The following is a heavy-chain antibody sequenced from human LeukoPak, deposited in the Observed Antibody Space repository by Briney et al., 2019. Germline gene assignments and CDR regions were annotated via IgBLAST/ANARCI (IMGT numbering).Heavy chain of an antibody. Sequence: AASVKVSCKASGYTITSYDINWVRQATGQGLEWRGWMNPNSGNTGHAQKFQGRVTMTRNTSISTAYMELSSLRSEDTSVYYCARKLGHCSSTSCYGVNWFDPWGQGTLVTVSS. J-gene: IGHJ5*02. D-gene: IGHD2-2*03. CDR2: MNPNSGNT. CDR1: GYTITSYD. CDR3: ARKLGHCSSTSCYGVNWFDP. V-gene: IGHV1-8*01.